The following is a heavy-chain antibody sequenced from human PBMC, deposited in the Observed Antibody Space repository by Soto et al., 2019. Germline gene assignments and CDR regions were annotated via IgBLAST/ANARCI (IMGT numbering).Heavy chain of an antibody. CDR2: ISGGGSTT. J-gene: IGHJ4*02. CDR3: AKELEIVLMVPAASDS. V-gene: IGHV3-23*01. CDR1: GFNFAQFA. D-gene: IGHD2-8*01. Sequence: GRALRLSCAASGFNFAQFAKNLVRQAPGQGLEWVSAISGGGSTTYYADSVKGRFTISRDNSRNTVQLQIDSLRAEDTAIYYFAKELEIVLMVPAASDSSGQGILLTVSS.